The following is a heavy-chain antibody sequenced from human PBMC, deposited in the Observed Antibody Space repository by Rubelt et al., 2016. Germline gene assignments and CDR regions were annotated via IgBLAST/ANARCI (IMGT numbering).Heavy chain of an antibody. CDR2: FDGEDGET. J-gene: IGHJ3*02. CDR1: GDTLSVFS. Sequence: QVQLVQSGAEVKKPGAAVKVSCKVSGDTLSVFSIHWVRQAPGTGLEWMGGFDGEDGETVYAQNFQGRLIMTEDTSTDTAYMELSRLTSADTAVYYCSTADSSSWYDATDTWGQGTMVTVSS. D-gene: IGHD6-13*01. CDR3: STADSSSWYDATDT. V-gene: IGHV1-24*01.